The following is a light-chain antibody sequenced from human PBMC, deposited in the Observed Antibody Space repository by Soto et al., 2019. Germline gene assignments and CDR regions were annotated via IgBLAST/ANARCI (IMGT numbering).Light chain of an antibody. CDR1: ESLSTY. J-gene: IGKJ2*01. V-gene: IGKV3-15*01. CDR3: QSYNDWPFT. CDR2: GAS. Sequence: EIVMTQSPATLSVSPGERVTLSCRASESLSTYLAWYQQKPGQAPRILIYGASTKATGIPARFSGSGSATDYTLTISSLQSEEFAVYYCQSYNDWPFTFGQGTKLEI.